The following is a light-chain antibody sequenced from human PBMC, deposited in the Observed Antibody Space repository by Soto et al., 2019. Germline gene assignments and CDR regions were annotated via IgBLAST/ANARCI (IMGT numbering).Light chain of an antibody. Sequence: ALQMTQSPSSLSASVGDRVTITCRASQGIRNDLGWYQQKPGKAPKLLIYGASSLQSGVPSRFSGSGSGTDFTLTISSLQPEDFATYYCLQDYNSPYTFGQGTKLEIK. V-gene: IGKV1-6*01. J-gene: IGKJ2*01. CDR2: GAS. CDR1: QGIRND. CDR3: LQDYNSPYT.